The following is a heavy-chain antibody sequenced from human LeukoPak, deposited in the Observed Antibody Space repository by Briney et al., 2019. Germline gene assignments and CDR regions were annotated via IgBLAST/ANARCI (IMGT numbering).Heavy chain of an antibody. V-gene: IGHV3-9*01. CDR1: GFTFDDYA. J-gene: IGHJ4*02. Sequence: PGGSLRLSCAASGFTFDDYAMHWVRQAPGKGLEWVSGISWNSGSIGYADSVKGRFTISRDNAKNSLYLQMNSLRAEDTAVYYCARAGRAFDYWGQGTLVTVSS. CDR3: ARAGRAFDY. CDR2: ISWNSGSI.